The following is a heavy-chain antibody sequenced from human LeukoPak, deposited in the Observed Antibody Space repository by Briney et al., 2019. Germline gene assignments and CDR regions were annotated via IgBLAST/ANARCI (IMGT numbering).Heavy chain of an antibody. J-gene: IGHJ4*02. Sequence: AGGSLRLSCSASGLTFSNYAMHWVRQAPGKGLEYVSAISSNGGSTYYADSVEGRFTISRDNSRNTLYLQIINLRPEDTAVYYCAKGGSYTINSGWDYWGQGTLVTVSS. V-gene: IGHV3-64D*06. CDR1: GLTFSNYA. CDR3: AKGGSYTINSGWDY. CDR2: ISSNGGST. D-gene: IGHD6-19*01.